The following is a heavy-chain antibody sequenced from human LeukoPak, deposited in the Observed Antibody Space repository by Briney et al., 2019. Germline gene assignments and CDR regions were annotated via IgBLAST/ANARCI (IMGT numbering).Heavy chain of an antibody. D-gene: IGHD3-22*01. J-gene: IGHJ4*02. V-gene: IGHV3-23*01. CDR3: ARDRPNYYGSDGHYYRRDGDY. CDR2: ITSRDGTT. Sequence: GESLKISCAASGFTFSIYAMSWVRQTPGKGLEWVSSITSRDGTTYYADSVKGRFTISRDNSENTLYLQMNSLRAEDSALYYCARDRPNYYGSDGHYYRRDGDYWGQGTLVTVSS. CDR1: GFTFSIYA.